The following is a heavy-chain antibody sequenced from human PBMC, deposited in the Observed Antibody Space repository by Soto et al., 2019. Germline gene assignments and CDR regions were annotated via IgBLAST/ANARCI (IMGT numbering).Heavy chain of an antibody. J-gene: IGHJ6*02. V-gene: IGHV3-30*18. CDR2: ISYDGSNK. D-gene: IGHD3-3*01. CDR1: GFTFSSYG. CDR3: AKDKGHGPYDFWSGYYGVRYGMDV. Sequence: GGSLRLSCAASGFTFSSYGMHWVRQAPGKGLEWVAVISYDGSNKYYADSVKGRFTISRDNSKNTLYLQMNSLRAEDTAVYYCAKDKGHGPYDFWSGYYGVRYGMDVWGQGTTVTVSS.